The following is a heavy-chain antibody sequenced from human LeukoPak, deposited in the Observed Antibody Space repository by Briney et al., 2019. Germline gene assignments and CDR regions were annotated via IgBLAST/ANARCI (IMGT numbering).Heavy chain of an antibody. CDR2: ISSSGSTI. CDR1: GFTFSSYE. CDR3: ARDLVTQLIDY. J-gene: IGHJ4*02. Sequence: GGSLRLSCAASGFTFSSYEMNWVRQAPGKGLEWVSYISSSGSTIYYADSVKGRFTISRDNAKNSLYLQMNSLRAEDTAVYYCARDLVTQLIDYWGQGTLVTVPS. D-gene: IGHD3-9*01. V-gene: IGHV3-48*03.